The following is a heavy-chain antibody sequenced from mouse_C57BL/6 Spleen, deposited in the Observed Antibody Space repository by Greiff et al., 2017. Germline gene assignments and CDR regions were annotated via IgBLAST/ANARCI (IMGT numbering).Heavy chain of an antibody. V-gene: IGHV1-69*01. D-gene: IGHD1-1*01. Sequence: QVQLQQPGAELVMPGASVKLSCKASGYTFTSYWMHWVKQRPGQGLEWIGEIDPSDSCTNYNQQFKGKSTLTVDKSSSPAYMQLSSLTSEDSAVXYCAVYYYGYAMDYWGQGTSVTVSS. J-gene: IGHJ4*01. CDR3: AVYYYGYAMDY. CDR1: GYTFTSYW. CDR2: IDPSDSCT.